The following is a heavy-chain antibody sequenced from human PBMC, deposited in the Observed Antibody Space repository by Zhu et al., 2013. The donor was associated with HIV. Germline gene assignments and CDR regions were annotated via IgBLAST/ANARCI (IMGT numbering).Heavy chain of an antibody. J-gene: IGHJ4*02. V-gene: IGHV1-2*02. CDR1: GYTFASYY. D-gene: IGHD3-22*01. CDR2: INPNTGGT. Sequence: VEFLQSGAEVKKPGASVVVSCRASGYTFASYYLHWVRQAPGQGLEWMGWINPNTGGTDYAQKFQGRVTMTRDTSISTAYIDLRSLRSDDTAVYYCARGDYYDSSGYYDYWGQGTLVTVSS. CDR3: ARGDYYDSSGYYDY.